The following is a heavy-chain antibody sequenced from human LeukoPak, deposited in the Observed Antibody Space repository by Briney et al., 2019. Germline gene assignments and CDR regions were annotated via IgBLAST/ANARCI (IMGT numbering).Heavy chain of an antibody. CDR2: ISYDGSNK. CDR1: GFTFNSYA. J-gene: IGHJ4*02. Sequence: GGSLRLSCAASGFTFNSYAMHWVRQAPGKGLEWVAVISYDGSNKYYADSVKGRFTISRDNSKNTLYLQMNSLRAEDTAVYYCARDLSAYDSSGYYDYWGQGTLVTVSS. D-gene: IGHD3-22*01. CDR3: ARDLSAYDSSGYYDY. V-gene: IGHV3-30-3*01.